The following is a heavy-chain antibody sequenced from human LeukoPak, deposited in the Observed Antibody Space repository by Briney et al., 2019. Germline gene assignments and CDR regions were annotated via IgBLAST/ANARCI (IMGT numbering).Heavy chain of an antibody. CDR2: MNPNSGNT. D-gene: IGHD3-3*01. CDR3: ARAPYYDFWSGYSHYYYYMDV. CDR1: GYTFTSYD. J-gene: IGHJ6*03. V-gene: IGHV1-8*03. Sequence: ASVKVSCKASGYTFTSYDINWVRQATGQGLEWMGWMNPNSGNTGYGQKMQGRVTITRNTSITTAYMELSSLRSEDTAVYYCARAPYYDFWSGYSHYYYYMDVWGKGTTVTVSS.